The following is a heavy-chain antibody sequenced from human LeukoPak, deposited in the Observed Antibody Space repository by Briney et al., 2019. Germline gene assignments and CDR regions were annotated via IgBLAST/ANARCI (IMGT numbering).Heavy chain of an antibody. J-gene: IGHJ6*03. D-gene: IGHD6-6*01. CDR3: ARGVRAARPNPYYYYYYMDV. Sequence: GASVKVSCKASGGTFISYAISWVRQAPGQGLAWMGGIIPIFGTANYAQKFQGRVTITTDESTSTAYMELSSLRSEDTAVYYCARGVRAARPNPYYYYYYMDVWGKGTTVTVSS. CDR2: IIPIFGTA. V-gene: IGHV1-69*05. CDR1: GGTFISYA.